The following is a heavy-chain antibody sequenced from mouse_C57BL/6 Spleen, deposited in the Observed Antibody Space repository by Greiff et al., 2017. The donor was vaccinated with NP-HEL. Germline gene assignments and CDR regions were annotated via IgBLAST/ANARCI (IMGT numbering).Heavy chain of an antibody. Sequence: QVQLQQPGAELVKPGASVKLSCKASGYTFTSYWMQWVKQRPGQGLEWIGEIDPSDSYTNYNQKFKGKATLTVDTSSSTAYMQHSSLTSEDSAVYYCARRGYGSSYGNYWGQGTTLTVSS. V-gene: IGHV1-50*01. D-gene: IGHD1-1*01. CDR2: IDPSDSYT. CDR3: ARRGYGSSYGNY. CDR1: GYTFTSYW. J-gene: IGHJ2*01.